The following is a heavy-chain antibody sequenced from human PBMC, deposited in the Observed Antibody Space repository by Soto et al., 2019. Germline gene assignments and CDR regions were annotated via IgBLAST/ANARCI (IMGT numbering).Heavy chain of an antibody. D-gene: IGHD3-22*01. CDR3: AKDSPPPYSSGYYYPADY. CDR2: ISGSGGST. CDR1: GFTFSSYA. V-gene: IGHV3-23*01. J-gene: IGHJ4*02. Sequence: GGSLRLSCAASGFTFSSYAMSWVRQAPGKGLEWVSAISGSGGSTYYADSVKGRFTISRDNSKNTLYLQMNSLRAEDTAVYYCAKDSPPPYSSGYYYPADYWGQGTLVTVSS.